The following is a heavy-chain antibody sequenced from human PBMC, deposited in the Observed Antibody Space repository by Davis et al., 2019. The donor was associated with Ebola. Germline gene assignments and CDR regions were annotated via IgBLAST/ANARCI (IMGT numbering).Heavy chain of an antibody. Sequence: SETLSLTCAASGYPTSNSNFWGWIRQSPGKRLEWIGYISYIGSTYYNPSLKTRVTMSVDTSVNQFSLQLSSVTALDTAVYYCARTTKITGDGDWYFDLWGRGTLVTVSS. CDR3: ARTTKITGDGDWYFDL. V-gene: IGHV4-28*01. CDR2: ISYIGST. D-gene: IGHD7-27*01. CDR1: GYPTSNSNF. J-gene: IGHJ2*01.